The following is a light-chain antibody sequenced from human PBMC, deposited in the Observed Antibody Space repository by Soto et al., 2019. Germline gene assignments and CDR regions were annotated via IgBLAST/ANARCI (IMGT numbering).Light chain of an antibody. CDR3: QQYRSSWT. Sequence: DVQLTQSPSSVSASVVNRITITLRASQDISSWLSWYQQKRGKASKIMFYASSSVKGRVASRFSGSGSGKEFTLTISSLQPDDFANYYRQQYRSSWTFGQGTKVDI. CDR2: ASS. V-gene: IGKV1-12*01. J-gene: IGKJ1*01. CDR1: QDISSW.